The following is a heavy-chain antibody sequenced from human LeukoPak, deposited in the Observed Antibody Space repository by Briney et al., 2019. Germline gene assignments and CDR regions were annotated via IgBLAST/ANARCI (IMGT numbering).Heavy chain of an antibody. CDR3: ARADILTGTYYYYMDV. CDR1: GGTFSSYA. CDR2: IIPIFGTA. Sequence: SVTVSCKASGGTFSSYAISWVRQAPGQGLEWMGGIIPIFGTANYAQKFQGRVTITADKSTSTAYMELSSLRSEDTAVYYCARADILTGTYYYYMDVWGKGTTVTVSS. D-gene: IGHD1-7*01. V-gene: IGHV1-69*06. J-gene: IGHJ6*03.